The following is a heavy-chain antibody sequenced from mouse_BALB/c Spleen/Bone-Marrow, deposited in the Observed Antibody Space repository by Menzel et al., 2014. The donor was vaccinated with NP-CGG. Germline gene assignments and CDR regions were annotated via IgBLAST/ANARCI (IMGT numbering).Heavy chain of an antibody. D-gene: IGHD1-1*01. Sequence: VQLKQSGGGLVQPKGSLKLSCAASGFTFNTYAMNWVRQAPGKGLEWVARIRSKSNNYATYYADSVKDRFTISRDDSQSMLYLQMNNLKTEDTAMYYCVRHYYGSNYFDYWGQGTTLTVSS. CDR3: VRHYYGSNYFDY. CDR2: IRSKSNNYAT. J-gene: IGHJ2*01. V-gene: IGHV10-1*02. CDR1: GFTFNTYA.